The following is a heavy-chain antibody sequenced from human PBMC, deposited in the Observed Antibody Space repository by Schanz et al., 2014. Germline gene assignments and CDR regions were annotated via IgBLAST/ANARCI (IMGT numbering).Heavy chain of an antibody. CDR3: TRDVRLDRRGNWFDP. CDR1: GFTFSSYS. CDR2: IYIGGNT. D-gene: IGHD1-1*01. J-gene: IGHJ5*02. Sequence: EVQLVESGGGLVQPGGSLRLSCAASGFTFSSYSMNWVRQAPGKGLEWVSFIYIGGNTYYADSVKGRFTISRDNSKNTVYIQMNSLRAEDTAVYYCTRDVRLDRRGNWFDPWGQGTLXTVSS. V-gene: IGHV3-66*01.